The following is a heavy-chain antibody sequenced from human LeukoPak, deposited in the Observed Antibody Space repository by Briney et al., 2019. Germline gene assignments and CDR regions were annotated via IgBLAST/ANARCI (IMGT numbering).Heavy chain of an antibody. J-gene: IGHJ4*02. CDR1: GFTFSTFA. CDR2: IFPSGGEI. V-gene: IGHV3-23*01. Sequence: GGSLRLSCAASGFTFSTFAMIWVRQPPGKGLEWVSSIFPSGGEIHYADSVRGRFTISRDNSKSTLSLQMNSLRAEDTAVYYCARGSYGSGSYTFDYWGQGTLVTVSS. D-gene: IGHD3-10*01. CDR3: ARGSYGSGSYTFDY.